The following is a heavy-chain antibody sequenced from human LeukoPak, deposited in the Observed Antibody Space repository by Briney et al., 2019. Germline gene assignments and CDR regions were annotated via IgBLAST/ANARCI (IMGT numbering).Heavy chain of an antibody. J-gene: IGHJ4*02. CDR2: IIPIFGTA. Sequence: SVKVSCKAPGYTFTSYAISWVRQAPGQGLEWMGGIIPIFGTANYAQKFQGRVTITADESTSTAYMELSSLRSEDTAVYYCARDFEAITKGGYSSFPQLGAYWGQGTLVTVSS. V-gene: IGHV1-69*13. CDR3: ARDFEAITKGGYSSFPQLGAY. CDR1: GYTFTSYA. D-gene: IGHD6-13*01.